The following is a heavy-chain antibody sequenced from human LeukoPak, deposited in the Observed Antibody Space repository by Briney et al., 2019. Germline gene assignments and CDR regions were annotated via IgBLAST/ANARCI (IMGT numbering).Heavy chain of an antibody. J-gene: IGHJ4*02. V-gene: IGHV4-4*02. CDR3: ASPDGRYSSSWDY. CDR2: IYHSGST. CDR1: GGSISSSNW. Sequence: SGTLSLTCAVSGGSISSSNWWSWVRQPPGKGLEWIGEIYHSGSTNYNPSLKSRVTISVDTSKNQFSLKLSSVTAADTAVYYCASPDGRYSSSWDYWGQGTLVTVSS. D-gene: IGHD6-13*01.